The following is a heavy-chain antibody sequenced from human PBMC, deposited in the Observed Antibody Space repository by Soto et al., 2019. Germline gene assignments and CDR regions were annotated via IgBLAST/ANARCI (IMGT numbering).Heavy chain of an antibody. D-gene: IGHD2-15*01. V-gene: IGHV1-69*01. CDR2: IIPIFGTA. CDR1: GGTFSSYA. J-gene: IGHJ6*02. CDR3: ARAYCSGGSCYGSTSYYYYGMDV. Sequence: QVQLVQSGAEVKKPGSSVKVSCKASGGTFSSYAISWVRQAPGQGLEWMGGIIPIFGTANYAQKFQGRVTITADESTSTAYMELSSLRSEDTAVHYCARAYCSGGSCYGSTSYYYYGMDVWGQGTTVTVSS.